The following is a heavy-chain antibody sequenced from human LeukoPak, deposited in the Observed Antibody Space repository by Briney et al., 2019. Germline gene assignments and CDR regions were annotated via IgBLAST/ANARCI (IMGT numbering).Heavy chain of an antibody. Sequence: GGSLRLSCAASGFTFGSYWMSWVRQAPGKGLEWVASIKQDGSEKYYVDSVKGRFTISRDNAKNSLYLQMNSLRAEDTALYYCARAPGEGWFDPWGQGTLVTVSS. CDR1: GFTFGSYW. CDR3: ARAPGEGWFDP. J-gene: IGHJ5*02. V-gene: IGHV3-7*01. D-gene: IGHD4-17*01. CDR2: IKQDGSEK.